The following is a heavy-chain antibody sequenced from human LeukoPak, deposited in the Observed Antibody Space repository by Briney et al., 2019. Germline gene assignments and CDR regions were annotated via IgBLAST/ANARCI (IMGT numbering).Heavy chain of an antibody. J-gene: IGHJ4*02. CDR3: AKVVLCGGDCYNFDY. V-gene: IGHV3-30*02. CDR2: IRYDGSNK. D-gene: IGHD2-21*02. Sequence: GGSLTLSCAASGFTFSSYGMHWVRQAPGKGLEWVAFIRYDGSNKYYADSVKGRFTISRDSSKNTLYLQMNSLRAEDTAVYYCAKVVLCGGDCYNFDYWGQGTLVTVSS. CDR1: GFTFSSYG.